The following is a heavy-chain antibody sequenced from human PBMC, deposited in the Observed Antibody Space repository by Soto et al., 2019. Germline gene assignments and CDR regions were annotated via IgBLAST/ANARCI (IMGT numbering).Heavy chain of an antibody. J-gene: IGHJ4*02. Sequence: GGSLRLSCEASGFAFGAYSLSWVRQAPGKWLEWVSSINPSGSDIHYADSVEGRFIISRDNAKNSLYLQMISLRVEDTAVYYCARDWLTGDPREAFDYWGQGTLVTVSS. CDR1: GFAFGAYS. D-gene: IGHD7-27*01. CDR3: ARDWLTGDPREAFDY. V-gene: IGHV3-21*01. CDR2: INPSGSDI.